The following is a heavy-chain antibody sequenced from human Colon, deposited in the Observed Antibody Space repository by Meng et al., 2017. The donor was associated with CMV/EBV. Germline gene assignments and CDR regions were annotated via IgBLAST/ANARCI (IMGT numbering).Heavy chain of an antibody. CDR1: GDSVSSNSAA. CDR2: TYYRSKWFN. V-gene: IGHV6-1*01. CDR3: ARQFSGGFDI. Sequence: SQTRSLTGAISGDSVSSNSAAWNWIRQSPSRGLEWLGRTYYRSKWFNEYAISVKSRITINPDTSSKNQFSLHLNSVTPEDTAVYYCARQFSGGFDIWGQGTMVTVSS. J-gene: IGHJ3*02. D-gene: IGHD2-15*01.